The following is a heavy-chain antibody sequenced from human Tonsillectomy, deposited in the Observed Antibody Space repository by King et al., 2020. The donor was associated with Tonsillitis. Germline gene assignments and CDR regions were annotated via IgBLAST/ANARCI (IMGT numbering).Heavy chain of an antibody. CDR3: ARGGPTTMIGLWVFDY. CDR2: INHSGST. Sequence: VQLQQWGAGLLKPSETLSLTCAVSGGSFSGYYWSWIRQPPGKGLEWIGGINHSGSTIHNPSLKSRVTISVDTSKNQFSLKLSSVTAADTAVYYCARGGPTTMIGLWVFDYWGQGTLVTVSS. V-gene: IGHV4-34*01. D-gene: IGHD3-22*01. CDR1: GGSFSGYY. J-gene: IGHJ4*02.